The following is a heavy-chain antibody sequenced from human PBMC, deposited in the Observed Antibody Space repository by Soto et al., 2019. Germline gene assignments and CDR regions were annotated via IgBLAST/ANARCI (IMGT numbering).Heavy chain of an antibody. CDR1: GGSFSGYY. Sequence: SETLSLTCAVYGGSFSGYYWSWIRQPPGKGLEWIGEINHSGSTNYNPSLKSRVTISVDTSKNQFSLKLSSVTAADTAVYYCARGGLAAAGWYSSGWYSYWFDPWGQGTLVTVSS. J-gene: IGHJ5*02. V-gene: IGHV4-34*01. CDR2: INHSGST. CDR3: ARGGLAAAGWYSSGWYSYWFDP. D-gene: IGHD6-19*01.